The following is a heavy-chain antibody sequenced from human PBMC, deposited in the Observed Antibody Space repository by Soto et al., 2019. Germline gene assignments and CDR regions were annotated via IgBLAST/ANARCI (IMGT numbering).Heavy chain of an antibody. D-gene: IGHD5-12*01. J-gene: IGHJ4*02. CDR2: IKSKTDGGTT. V-gene: IGHV3-15*01. CDR1: GFTFSNAW. CDR3: TTDGPPFIVATILSFDY. Sequence: GGSLRLSCAASGFTFSNAWMSWVRQAPGKGLEWVGRIKSKTDGGTTDYAAPVKGRFTISRDDSKNTLYLQMNSLKTEDTAVYYCTTDGPPFIVATILSFDYWDQGTLVTVSS.